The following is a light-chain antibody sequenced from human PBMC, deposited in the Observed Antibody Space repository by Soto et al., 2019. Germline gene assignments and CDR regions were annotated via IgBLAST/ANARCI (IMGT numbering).Light chain of an antibody. V-gene: IGKV1-12*01. CDR2: AAS. Sequence: DIPMTQSPSSVSASVGDRVTVTCRASQDISTWLAWYQQKPGKAPKVLIYAASSLQTGVPSRFSGSGSGTEFTLTISSLQLDDFATYFCQQAHSFPITFGQGTRLEN. CDR3: QQAHSFPIT. J-gene: IGKJ5*01. CDR1: QDISTW.